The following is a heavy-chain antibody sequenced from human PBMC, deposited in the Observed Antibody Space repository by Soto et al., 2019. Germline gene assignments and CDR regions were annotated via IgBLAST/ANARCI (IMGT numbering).Heavy chain of an antibody. CDR2: INSDGSRT. Sequence: PGGSLRLSCAASGFTVSSNYMSWVRQAPGKGLEWVSRINSDGSRTDYADSVKGRFTISRDNAKNTLDMQMNSLRAEDTAVYYCARGGSGSYGDYYGMDVWGQGTTVTVSS. J-gene: IGHJ6*02. CDR1: GFTVSSNY. V-gene: IGHV3-74*01. D-gene: IGHD1-26*01. CDR3: ARGGSGSYGDYYGMDV.